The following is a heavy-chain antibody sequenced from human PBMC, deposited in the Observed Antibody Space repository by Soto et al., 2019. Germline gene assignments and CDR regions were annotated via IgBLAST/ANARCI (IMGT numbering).Heavy chain of an antibody. CDR3: ARVMPNVVVPAAIGYYFDY. CDR2: IYHSGST. J-gene: IGHJ4*02. CDR1: GGSISSGGYS. D-gene: IGHD2-2*01. V-gene: IGHV4-30-2*01. Sequence: PSETLSLTCAVSGGSISSGGYSWSWIRQPPGKGLEWIGYIYHSGSTYYNPSLKSRVTISVDRSKNQFSLKLSSVTAADTAVYYCARVMPNVVVPAAIGYYFDYWGQGTLVTVSS.